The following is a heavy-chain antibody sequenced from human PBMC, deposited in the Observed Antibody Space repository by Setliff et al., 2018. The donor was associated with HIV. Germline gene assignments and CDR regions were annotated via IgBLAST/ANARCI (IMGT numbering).Heavy chain of an antibody. CDR3: ASSRAFAAFDI. D-gene: IGHD3-16*01. J-gene: IGHJ3*02. Sequence: GGSLRLSCAASGFTFSSYWMHWVRQAPGKGLVWVSRINTDGSSTSYADSEKGRFTISRDNAKNTLYLQMNSLRAEDTAVYYCASSRAFAAFDIWGQGTMVTVSS. V-gene: IGHV3-74*01. CDR2: INTDGSST. CDR1: GFTFSSYW.